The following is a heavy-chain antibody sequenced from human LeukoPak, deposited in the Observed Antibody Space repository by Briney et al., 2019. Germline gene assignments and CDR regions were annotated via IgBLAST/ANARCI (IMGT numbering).Heavy chain of an antibody. CDR3: ARRDYYGVYVTLDY. Sequence: SGPTLVNPTQTLTLTCTFSGFSLSTSGVGVGWIRQPPGKALEWLALIYWDDDKRYSPSLKSRLTITKDTSKNQVVLTMTNMDPVDTATYYCARRDYYGVYVTLDYWGQGTLVTVSS. CDR1: GFSLSTSGVG. D-gene: IGHD4-17*01. V-gene: IGHV2-5*02. J-gene: IGHJ4*02. CDR2: IYWDDDK.